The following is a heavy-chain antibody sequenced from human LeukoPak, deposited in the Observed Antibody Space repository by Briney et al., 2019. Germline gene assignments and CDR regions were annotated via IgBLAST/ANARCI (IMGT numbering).Heavy chain of an antibody. Sequence: GGSLRLSCAASGFTFSSYSMNWVRQAPGKGLEWVSSISSSSYIYYADSVKDRFTISRDNAKNSLYLQMNSLRAEDTAVYYCAGAKTAMWDYWGQGTLVTVSS. V-gene: IGHV3-21*03. CDR2: ISSSSYI. D-gene: IGHD5-18*01. J-gene: IGHJ4*02. CDR3: AGAKTAMWDY. CDR1: GFTFSSYS.